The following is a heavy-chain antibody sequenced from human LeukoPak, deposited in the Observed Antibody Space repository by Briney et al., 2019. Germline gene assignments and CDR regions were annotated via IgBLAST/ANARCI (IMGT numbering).Heavy chain of an antibody. CDR1: GFTFSSYS. Sequence: QSGGSLRLSCAASGFTFSSYSMNWVRQAPGKGLEWVSYISSSSSTIYYADSVKGRFTISRDNSKNTLYLQMNSLRAEDTAVYYCAKRISGATAYWGQGTLVTVSS. D-gene: IGHD1-26*01. V-gene: IGHV3-48*01. CDR3: AKRISGATAY. CDR2: ISSSSSTI. J-gene: IGHJ4*02.